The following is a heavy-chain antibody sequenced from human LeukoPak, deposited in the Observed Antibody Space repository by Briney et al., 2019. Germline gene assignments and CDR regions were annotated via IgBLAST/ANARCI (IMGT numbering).Heavy chain of an antibody. Sequence: ASVKVSCKASGYTFTSCGISWVRQAPGQGLEWMGWISAYNGNTNYAQKLQGRVTMTTDTSTSTAYMELRSLRSDDTAVYYCARDRVGPSGPYYFDYWGQGNLVTVSS. J-gene: IGHJ4*02. CDR2: ISAYNGNT. V-gene: IGHV1-18*01. CDR1: GYTFTSCG. CDR3: ARDRVGPSGPYYFDY. D-gene: IGHD6-19*01.